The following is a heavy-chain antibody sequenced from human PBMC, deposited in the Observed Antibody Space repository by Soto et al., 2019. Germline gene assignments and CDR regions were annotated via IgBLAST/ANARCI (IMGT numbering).Heavy chain of an antibody. CDR2: IYYSGST. CDR1: GGSISSSSYY. V-gene: IGHV4-39*01. J-gene: IGHJ6*02. Sequence: TLSLTCTVSGGSISSSSYYWGWIRQPPGKGLEWIGSIYYSGSTYYNPSLKSRVTISVDTSKKQFSLKLSSVTAAGTAVYYCARGPTVAIQGSSASGLYYYHYGMDFWGQGLSDPVSS. D-gene: IGHD5-18*01. CDR3: ARGPTVAIQGSSASGLYYYHYGMDF.